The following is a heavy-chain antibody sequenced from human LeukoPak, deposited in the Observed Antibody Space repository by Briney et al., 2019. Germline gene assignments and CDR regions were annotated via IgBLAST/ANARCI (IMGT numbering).Heavy chain of an antibody. V-gene: IGHV3-7*03. D-gene: IGHD3-3*01. CDR3: TTDVRFFGDFDF. Sequence: GGSLRLSCAASGFTFSSYWMSWVRQAPGKGLEWVANIKQDETEKFYLGSVKGRFTISRDNAKNSLYLQMNSLRVEDTALYYCTTDVRFFGDFDFWGQGTLVTVSS. CDR1: GFTFSSYW. CDR2: IKQDETEK. J-gene: IGHJ4*02.